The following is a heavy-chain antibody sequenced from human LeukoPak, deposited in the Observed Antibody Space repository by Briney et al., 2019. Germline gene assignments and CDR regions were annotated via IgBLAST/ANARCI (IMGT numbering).Heavy chain of an antibody. Sequence: GASVKVSCKASGYTLTGTYMHWVRRAPGQGLEGMGWINPNSGGTNYAQKFQGRVTMTRDTSISTAYMELSRLRSDDTAVYYCARGSRGGSNNWFDPWGQGTLVTVSS. CDR2: INPNSGGT. CDR1: GYTLTGTY. J-gene: IGHJ5*02. CDR3: ARGSRGGSNNWFDP. D-gene: IGHD1-26*01. V-gene: IGHV1-2*02.